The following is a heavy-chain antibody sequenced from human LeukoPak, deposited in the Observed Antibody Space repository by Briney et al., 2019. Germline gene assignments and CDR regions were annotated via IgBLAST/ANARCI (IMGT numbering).Heavy chain of an antibody. D-gene: IGHD2-15*01. CDR2: ISYDGSNK. CDR1: GFTFSSYA. CDR3: ARGDSVVVVVAATPLSYMDV. J-gene: IGHJ6*03. V-gene: IGHV3-30*04. Sequence: GGSLRLSCAASGFTFSSYAMHWVRQAPGKGLEWVAVISYDGSNKYYADSVKGRFTISRDNSKNTLYLQMNSLRAEDTAVYYCARGDSVVVVVAATPLSYMDVWGKGTTVTVSS.